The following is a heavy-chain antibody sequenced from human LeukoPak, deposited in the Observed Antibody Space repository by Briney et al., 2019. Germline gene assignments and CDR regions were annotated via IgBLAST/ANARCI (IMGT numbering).Heavy chain of an antibody. CDR2: INPDGGEE. V-gene: IGHV3-7*02. CDR3: AIWGADQNY. CDR1: VLTLCNYW. D-gene: IGHD3-16*01. J-gene: IGHJ4*02. Sequence: GGSLRLSCAVSVLTLCNYWMNWLRQAPGKGLEWVANINPDGGEERYVDSVKGRFVISRDNAKNSLYLQMNSLRAEDTAVYYCAIWGADQNYWGQGTLVTVSS.